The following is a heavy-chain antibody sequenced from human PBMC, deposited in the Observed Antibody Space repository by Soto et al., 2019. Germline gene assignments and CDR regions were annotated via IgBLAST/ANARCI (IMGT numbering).Heavy chain of an antibody. J-gene: IGHJ4*02. D-gene: IGHD2-8*01. CDR1: GYTFTTYD. V-gene: IGHV1-18*01. CDR3: ARKNGGHFDY. CDR2: VSAYNGDT. Sequence: QVQLVQSGAEVKKPGASVKVSCQASGYTFTTYDIIWVRQAPGQGLEWMGWVSAYNGDTLYAQKFQGRVSMTTDTXTSTAYMELRSLRSDDTAVYYCARKNGGHFDYWGQGTLVTVSS.